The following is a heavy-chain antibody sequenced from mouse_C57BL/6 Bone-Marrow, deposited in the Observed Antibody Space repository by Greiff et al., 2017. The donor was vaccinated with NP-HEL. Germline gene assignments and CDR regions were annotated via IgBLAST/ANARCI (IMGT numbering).Heavy chain of an antibody. Sequence: QVQLQQSGAELVRPGTSVKMSCKASGYTFTNYWIGWAKQRPGHGLEWIGDIYPGGGYTNYNEKFKGKATLTADKSSSTAYMEVSSLTSEDSAIYYCASGGSRGCAYWGKGTLVTVSA. D-gene: IGHD1-1*02. CDR3: ASGGSRGCAY. J-gene: IGHJ3*01. CDR1: GYTFTNYW. CDR2: IYPGGGYT. V-gene: IGHV1-63*01.